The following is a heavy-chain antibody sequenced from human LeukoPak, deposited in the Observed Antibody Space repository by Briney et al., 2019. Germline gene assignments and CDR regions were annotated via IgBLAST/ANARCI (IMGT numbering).Heavy chain of an antibody. V-gene: IGHV1-2*02. J-gene: IGHJ4*02. CDR1: GYTFTGYY. Sequence: ASVTVSFKASGYTFTGYYMHWVRQAPGQGLEWMGWINPNSGGTNYAQKFQGGVTMTRDTSISTAYMELSRLRSDDTAVYYCARASIAVAGRGNDYWGQGTLVTVSS. CDR3: ARASIAVAGRGNDY. CDR2: INPNSGGT. D-gene: IGHD6-19*01.